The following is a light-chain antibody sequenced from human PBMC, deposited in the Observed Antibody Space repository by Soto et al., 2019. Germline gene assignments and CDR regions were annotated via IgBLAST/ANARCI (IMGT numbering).Light chain of an antibody. CDR1: QSIDNR. CDR3: QQYNSYSPLS. Sequence: DIQMTQSPFTLSASVGDRVTITCRASQSIDNRLAWYQQKPGKAPKLLIYDASRLESGVPSRFSGSGSGTAFILIISSLQPDDFASYYCQQYNSYSPLSFGGGTKVDNK. V-gene: IGKV1-5*01. CDR2: DAS. J-gene: IGKJ4*01.